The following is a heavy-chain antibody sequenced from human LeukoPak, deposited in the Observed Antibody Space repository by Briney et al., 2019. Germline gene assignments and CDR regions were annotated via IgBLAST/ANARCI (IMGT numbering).Heavy chain of an antibody. CDR2: IIPIFGTA. D-gene: IGHD5-18*01. CDR3: ASDTAMATFDY. V-gene: IGHV1-69*05. J-gene: IGHJ4*02. CDR1: GGTFSSYA. Sequence: SVKISCKASGGTFSSYAISWVRQAPGQGLEWMGGIIPIFGTANYAQKFQGRVTITTDESTSTAYMELSSLRSEDTAVYYCASDTAMATFDYWGQGTLVTVSS.